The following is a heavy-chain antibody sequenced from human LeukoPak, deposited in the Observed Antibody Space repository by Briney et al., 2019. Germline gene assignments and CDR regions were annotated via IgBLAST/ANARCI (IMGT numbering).Heavy chain of an antibody. J-gene: IGHJ4*02. CDR2: ISSSSSTI. D-gene: IGHD5/OR15-5a*01. CDR3: ASPLSPFYDSNDY. Sequence: PGGSLRLSCAASGFTFSRYSMNWVRQAPGTGLEWVSYISSSSSTIYYADSVKGRFTISRDNAKNSLYLQMNSLRAEDTAVYYCASPLSPFYDSNDYWGQGTLVTVSS. CDR1: GFTFSRYS. V-gene: IGHV3-48*01.